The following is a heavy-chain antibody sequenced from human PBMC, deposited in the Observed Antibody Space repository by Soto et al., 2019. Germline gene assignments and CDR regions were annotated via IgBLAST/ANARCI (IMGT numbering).Heavy chain of an antibody. CDR3: ARGGVCSGGGCPLRGSFDY. CDR2: ISSSSYT. Sequence: PGGSLRLSCAASGFTFSDYYMSWIRQAPGKGLEWVSYISSSSYTNYADSVKGRFTISRDNAKNSLYLQMNSLRAEDTAVYYCARGGVCSGGGCPLRGSFDYWGQGSLVTVSS. D-gene: IGHD2-15*01. J-gene: IGHJ4*02. V-gene: IGHV3-11*05. CDR1: GFTFSDYY.